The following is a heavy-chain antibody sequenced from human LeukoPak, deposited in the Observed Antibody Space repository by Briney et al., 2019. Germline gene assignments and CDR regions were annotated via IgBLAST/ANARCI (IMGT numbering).Heavy chain of an antibody. CDR1: GGFITDSAHY. V-gene: IGHV4-39*07. J-gene: IGHJ3*02. Sequence: PSETLSLTCTVSGGFITDSAHYWGWIRQPPGKGLEWIGSIFYSGSTYYNSSLKSRVTMSVDTSTNHFSLKLTSVIAADTAIYYCARDVRLPRRAFDIWGQGTMVTVSS. CDR2: IFYSGST. D-gene: IGHD5-18*01. CDR3: ARDVRLPRRAFDI.